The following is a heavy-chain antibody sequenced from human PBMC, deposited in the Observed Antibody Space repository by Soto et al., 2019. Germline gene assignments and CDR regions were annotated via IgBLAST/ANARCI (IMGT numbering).Heavy chain of an antibody. CDR1: GYYISSGYY. J-gene: IGHJ3*01. D-gene: IGHD2-2*01. CDR3: ARACCSPTRCIDAFDV. CDR2: MNHGGTT. Sequence: SETLSLTCAVSGYYISSGYYWGWIRQSPGKGLEWIGHMNHGGTTYYNPSLKSRVTISVDTSKNQFSLKVTSVTAADTAVYYCARACCSPTRCIDAFDVWGQGTMVTVSS. V-gene: IGHV4-38-2*01.